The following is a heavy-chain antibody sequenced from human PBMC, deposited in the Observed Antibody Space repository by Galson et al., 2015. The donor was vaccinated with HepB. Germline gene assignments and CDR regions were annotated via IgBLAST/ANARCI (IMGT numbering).Heavy chain of an antibody. J-gene: IGHJ4*02. Sequence: VKVSCKVSGYTFTDYYMHWVQQAPGKGLEWMGLVDPEDGETIYAEKFQGRVTITADTSTDTAYMELSSLRSEDTAVYYCATGPRDGYNLPLDYWGQGTLVTVSS. CDR3: ATGPRDGYNLPLDY. CDR2: VDPEDGET. V-gene: IGHV1-69-2*01. D-gene: IGHD5-24*01. CDR1: GYTFTDYY.